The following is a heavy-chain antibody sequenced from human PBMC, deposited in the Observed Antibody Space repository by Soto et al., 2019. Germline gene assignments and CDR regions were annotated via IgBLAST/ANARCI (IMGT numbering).Heavy chain of an antibody. Sequence: QVQLQQWGAGLLKPSETLSLTCTVYGGSFSTYYWSWIRQPPGKGLEWIGEINLSGNTNYNPSLMGRVTMSFDTSKNQFSLKLSSVTAADTAVYYCTGPYPYYFDSWGQGTLVTVSS. CDR1: GGSFSTYY. J-gene: IGHJ4*02. CDR3: TGPYPYYFDS. V-gene: IGHV4-34*01. CDR2: INLSGNT.